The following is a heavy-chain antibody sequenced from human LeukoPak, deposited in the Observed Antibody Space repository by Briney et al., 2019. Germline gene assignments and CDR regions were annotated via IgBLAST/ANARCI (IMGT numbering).Heavy chain of an antibody. CDR3: ARANYGSGSYHPYYYYMDV. CDR1: GYSFTSYD. Sequence: ASVKVSCTASGYSFTSYDIDWVRQAAGQGLEWTGWMNANSGNTGYAQKFQGRVTLTRDTSTSTAYMELTGLRSEDTAVYYCARANYGSGSYHPYYYYMDVWGKGTTVTVSS. D-gene: IGHD3-10*01. CDR2: MNANSGNT. V-gene: IGHV1-8*01. J-gene: IGHJ6*03.